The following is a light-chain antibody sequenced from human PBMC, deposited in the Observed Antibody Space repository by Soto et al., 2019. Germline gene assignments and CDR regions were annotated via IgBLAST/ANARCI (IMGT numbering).Light chain of an antibody. CDR1: QSVSSSY. J-gene: IGKJ5*01. Sequence: EIVLTQSPGTLSLSPVERATISCRASQSVSSSYLAWYQQKPGQAPRLLIYDTSNRATGIPARFSGSRSGTDFTLTISSLEPEDFGVYFCHQRNKFGQGTGLEI. CDR3: HQRNK. CDR2: DTS. V-gene: IGKV3D-20*02.